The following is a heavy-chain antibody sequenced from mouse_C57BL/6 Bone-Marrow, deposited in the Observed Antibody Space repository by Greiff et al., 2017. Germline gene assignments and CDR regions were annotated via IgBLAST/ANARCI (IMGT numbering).Heavy chain of an antibody. CDR2: ISNGGGST. CDR1: GFTFSDYY. V-gene: IGHV5-12*01. Sequence: EVKVVESGGGLVQPGGSLKLSCAASGFTFSDYYMYWVRQTPEKRLEWVAYISNGGGSTYYPDTLKGRFTISRDNAKNTLYLQMSRLKSEDTAMYYCARHATFAYWGQGTLVTVSA. CDR3: ARHATFAY. J-gene: IGHJ3*01. D-gene: IGHD1-1*01.